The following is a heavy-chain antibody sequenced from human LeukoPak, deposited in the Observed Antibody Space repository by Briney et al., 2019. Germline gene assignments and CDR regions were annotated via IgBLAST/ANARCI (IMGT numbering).Heavy chain of an antibody. CDR3: AKSYCTSTSCPFDY. CDR2: ISNNGGFT. Sequence: GGSLRLSCAASGFTFSSYAMHWVRQAPGKGPEYVSGISNNGGFTYYAKSVKDRFTISRDNPKNTLYLQMGSLRAEDMAVYSCAKSYCTSTSCPFDYWGRGTLVTVSS. D-gene: IGHD2-2*01. CDR1: GFTFSSYA. V-gene: IGHV3-64*01. J-gene: IGHJ4*02.